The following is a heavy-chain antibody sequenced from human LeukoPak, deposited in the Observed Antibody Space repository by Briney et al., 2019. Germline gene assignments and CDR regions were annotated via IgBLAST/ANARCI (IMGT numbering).Heavy chain of an antibody. CDR3: ARVRRGGSGSYYPYYYYYMDV. CDR2: IYYSGST. J-gene: IGHJ6*03. V-gene: IGHV4-34*01. D-gene: IGHD3-10*01. CDR1: GGSFSGYY. Sequence: SETLSLTCAVYGGSFSGYYWGWIRQPPGKGLEWIGSIYYSGSTYYNPSLKSQVTISVDTSKNQFSLKLSSVTAADTAVYYCARVRRGGSGSYYPYYYYYMDVWGKGTTVTVSS.